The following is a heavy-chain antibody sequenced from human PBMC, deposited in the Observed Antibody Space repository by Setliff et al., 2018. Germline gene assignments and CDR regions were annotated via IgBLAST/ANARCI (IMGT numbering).Heavy chain of an antibody. CDR1: GASISSGTYY. Sequence: SETLSLTCTVSGASISSGTYYWGWIRQPPGKGLEWIGRIYYRGDTYYNPSLKGRLTISVDTAQNQFSLRLTSVTAADTAVYYCARTGTYRYFDYWGQGALVTVSS. D-gene: IGHD1-1*01. CDR3: ARTGTYRYFDY. CDR2: IYYRGDT. J-gene: IGHJ4*02. V-gene: IGHV4-39*01.